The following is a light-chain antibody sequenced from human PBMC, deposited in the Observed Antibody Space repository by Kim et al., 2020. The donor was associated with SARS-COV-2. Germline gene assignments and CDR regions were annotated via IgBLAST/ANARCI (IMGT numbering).Light chain of an antibody. J-gene: IGKJ4*01. CDR2: GAS. Sequence: SPGERATLSCRASQSVSSSLAWYQQKPGQAPRLLIYGASTRATGIPARFSGGGSGTEFTLAISSLQSEDFAVYYCQQYNDWPLTFGGGTKVDIK. V-gene: IGKV3-15*01. CDR1: QSVSSS. CDR3: QQYNDWPLT.